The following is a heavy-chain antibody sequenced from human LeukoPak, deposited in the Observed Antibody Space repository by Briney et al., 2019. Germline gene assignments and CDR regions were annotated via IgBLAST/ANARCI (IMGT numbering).Heavy chain of an antibody. CDR3: ARGAIAAANPKFDY. CDR2: IYYSGST. J-gene: IGHJ4*02. D-gene: IGHD6-13*01. CDR1: GGSISSSSYY. Sequence: SETLSLTCTVSGGSISSSSYYWGWIRQPPGKGLEWIGSIYYSGSTNYNPSLKSRVTISVDTSKNQFSLKLSSVTAADTAVYYCARGAIAAANPKFDYWGQGTLVTVSS. V-gene: IGHV4-39*07.